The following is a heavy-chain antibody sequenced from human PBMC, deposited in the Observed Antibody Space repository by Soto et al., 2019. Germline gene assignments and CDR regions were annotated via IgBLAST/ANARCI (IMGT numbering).Heavy chain of an antibody. D-gene: IGHD1-26*01. CDR3: VTDSMDHLPREDNWFGP. J-gene: IGHJ5*02. CDR2: ITSAGTCT. CDR1: GFTFSDYY. V-gene: IGHV3-11*06. Sequence: GGSLRLSCAASGFTFSDYYMSWIRQAPGQGPQWVAHITSAGTCTDYADFVQGRFTISRDNAKNALYLQMNSLRIDDTAVYYCVTDSMDHLPREDNWFGPWGQGVLVTVSS.